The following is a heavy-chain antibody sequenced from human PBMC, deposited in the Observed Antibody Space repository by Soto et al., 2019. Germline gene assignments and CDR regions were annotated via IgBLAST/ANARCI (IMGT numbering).Heavy chain of an antibody. Sequence: VGSLRLSCAASGFTFSSYWMSWVRQAPGKGLEWVANIKQDGSEKYYVDSVKGRFTISRDNAKNSLYLQMNSLRAEDTAVYYCARVPWYNSGRLDYWGQGTLVTVSS. V-gene: IGHV3-7*01. D-gene: IGHD6-19*01. CDR1: GFTFSSYW. CDR3: ARVPWYNSGRLDY. CDR2: IKQDGSEK. J-gene: IGHJ4*02.